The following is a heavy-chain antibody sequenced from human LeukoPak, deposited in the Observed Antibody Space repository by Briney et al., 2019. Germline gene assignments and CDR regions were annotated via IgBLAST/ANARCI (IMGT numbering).Heavy chain of an antibody. V-gene: IGHV3-7*01. CDR3: ATSGWYAGSPFDY. J-gene: IGHJ4*02. CDR2: IKQDGSEK. D-gene: IGHD6-19*01. Sequence: GGSLRLSCAASGFTFSSYAMSWVRQAPGKGLEWVANIKQDGSEKYYVDSVKGRFTISRDNAKNSLYLQMNSLRAEDTAVYYCATSGWYAGSPFDYWGQGTLVTVSS. CDR1: GFTFSSYA.